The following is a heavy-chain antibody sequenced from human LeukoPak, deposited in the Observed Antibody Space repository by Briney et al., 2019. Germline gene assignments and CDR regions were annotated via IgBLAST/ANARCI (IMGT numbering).Heavy chain of an antibody. CDR2: IYYSGST. Sequence: SETLSLTCTVSGGSISSYYWSWIRQPPGKGLEWIGYIYYSGSTNYNPSLKSRVSMSVDTSKNQFSLRLSSVTAADTAVYYCARDRWNDAYNGMDVWGQGTTVTVSS. V-gene: IGHV4-59*01. J-gene: IGHJ6*02. D-gene: IGHD1-1*01. CDR1: GGSISSYY. CDR3: ARDRWNDAYNGMDV.